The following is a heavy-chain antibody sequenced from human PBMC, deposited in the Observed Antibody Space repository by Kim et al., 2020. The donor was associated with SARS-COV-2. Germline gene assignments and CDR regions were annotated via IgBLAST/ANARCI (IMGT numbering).Heavy chain of an antibody. Sequence: SETLSLTCTVSGGSISSYYWSWIRQPPGKGLEWIGYIYYSGSTNYNPSLKSRVTISVDTSKNQFSLKLSSVTAADTAVYYCAGLYYYGSGFNWFDPWGQGTLVTVSS. J-gene: IGHJ5*02. V-gene: IGHV4-59*08. CDR3: AGLYYYGSGFNWFDP. CDR1: GGSISSYY. CDR2: IYYSGST. D-gene: IGHD3-10*01.